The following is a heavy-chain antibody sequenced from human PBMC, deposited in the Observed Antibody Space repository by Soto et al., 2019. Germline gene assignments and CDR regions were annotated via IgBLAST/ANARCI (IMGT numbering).Heavy chain of an antibody. V-gene: IGHV3-48*01. J-gene: IGHJ4*02. CDR2: ISSSSTI. CDR3: ASIAVAGVFDY. D-gene: IGHD6-19*01. Sequence: GGSLRLSCAASGFTFSSYSMNWVRQAPGKGLEWVSYISSSSTIYYADSVKGRFTISRDNAKNSLYLQMNSLRAEDTAVYYCASIAVAGVFDYWGQGTLVTVSS. CDR1: GFTFSSYS.